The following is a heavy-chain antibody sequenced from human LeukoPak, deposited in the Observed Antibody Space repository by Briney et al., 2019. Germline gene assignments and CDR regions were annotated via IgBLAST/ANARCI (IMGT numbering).Heavy chain of an antibody. D-gene: IGHD3-10*01. CDR3: ARANYGSGSYTIWFDP. Sequence: SETLSLTCAVSGGSISSSNWWSWVRQPPGKGLEWIGEIYHSGSTNYNPSLKSRVTISVDKSKNQFSLKLNSVTAADTAVYYCARANYGSGSYTIWFDPWGQGTLVTVPS. J-gene: IGHJ5*02. CDR2: IYHSGST. CDR1: GGSISSSNW. V-gene: IGHV4-4*02.